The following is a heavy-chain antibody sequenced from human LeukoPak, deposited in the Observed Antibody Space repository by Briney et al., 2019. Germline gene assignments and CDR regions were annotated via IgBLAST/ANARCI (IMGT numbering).Heavy chain of an antibody. CDR1: GYSIGSGYY. J-gene: IGHJ4*02. Sequence: SETLSLTCAVSGYSIGSGYYWGWIRQPPGKGLEWIGSIYHSGSTYYNPSLKSRVTISVDTSKNQFSLKLSSVTAADTAVYYCASTGPTSYFDYWGQGTLVTVSS. V-gene: IGHV4-38-2*01. CDR3: ASTGPTSYFDY. D-gene: IGHD1-1*01. CDR2: IYHSGST.